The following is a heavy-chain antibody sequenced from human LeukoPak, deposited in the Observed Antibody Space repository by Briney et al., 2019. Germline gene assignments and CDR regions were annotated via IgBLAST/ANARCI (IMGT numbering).Heavy chain of an antibody. CDR1: GASISSNNW. V-gene: IGHV4-4*02. CDR3: ASTIQAMVRIYYYGMDV. J-gene: IGHJ6*02. Sequence: SGTLSLTCAVSGASISSNNWWWSWVRQPPGKGLEWIGEIYHSGSTNYNPSLKSRVTMSVDKSKNQFSLKLSSVTAADTAVYYCASTIQAMVRIYYYGMDVWGQGTTVTVSS. CDR2: IYHSGST. D-gene: IGHD3-10*01.